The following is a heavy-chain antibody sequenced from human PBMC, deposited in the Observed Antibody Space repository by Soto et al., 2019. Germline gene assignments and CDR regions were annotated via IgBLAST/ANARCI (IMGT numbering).Heavy chain of an antibody. CDR2: IYYSGST. CDR3: ASFTRYYYGSGSYDV. V-gene: IGHV4-59*08. D-gene: IGHD3-10*01. CDR1: GGSISSYY. J-gene: IGHJ6*03. Sequence: PSETLSLTCTVSGGSISSYYWSWIRQPPGKGLEWIGYIYYSGSTNYNPSLKSRVTISVDTSKNQFSLKLSSVTAADTAVYYCASFTRYYYGSGSYDVWGKGTTVT.